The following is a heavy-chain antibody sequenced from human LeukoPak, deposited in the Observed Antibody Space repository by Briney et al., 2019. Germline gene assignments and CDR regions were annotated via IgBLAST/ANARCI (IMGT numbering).Heavy chain of an antibody. Sequence: QPGGSLRLSCAASGSTFSSYWMHWVRQAPGKGLVWVSRINSDGSSTSYADSVKGRFTISRDNAKNTLYLQMNSLRAEDTAVYYCARDGGSYYFDYWGQGTLVTVSS. V-gene: IGHV3-74*01. CDR1: GSTFSSYW. J-gene: IGHJ4*02. CDR2: INSDGSST. D-gene: IGHD1-26*01. CDR3: ARDGGSYYFDY.